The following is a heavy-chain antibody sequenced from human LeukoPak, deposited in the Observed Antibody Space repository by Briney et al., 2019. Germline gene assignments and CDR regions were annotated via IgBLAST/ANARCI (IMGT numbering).Heavy chain of an antibody. D-gene: IGHD2-21*01. Sequence: GGSLRPSCAASGFTFSSYSMNWVRQAPGKGLEWVSSISSSSSYIYYADSVKGRFTISRDNAKNSLYLQMNSLRAEDTAVYYCARAVVIAGFDYWGQGTLVTVSS. CDR1: GFTFSSYS. J-gene: IGHJ4*02. CDR3: ARAVVIAGFDY. V-gene: IGHV3-21*01. CDR2: ISSSSSYI.